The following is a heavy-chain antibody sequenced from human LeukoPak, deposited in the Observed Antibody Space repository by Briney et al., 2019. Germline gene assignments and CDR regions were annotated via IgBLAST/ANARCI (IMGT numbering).Heavy chain of an antibody. CDR1: GFLFSSYW. Sequence: PGGSLRLSCEASGFLFSSYWMAWVRQAPGKGLEWVANIKQDGSEKYYVDSVKGRFTISRDNAKNSLYLQMNSLRAEDTAVYYCARVLDYGGNWDDYWGQGTLVTVSS. CDR3: ARVLDYGGNWDDY. D-gene: IGHD4-23*01. J-gene: IGHJ4*02. CDR2: IKQDGSEK. V-gene: IGHV3-7*01.